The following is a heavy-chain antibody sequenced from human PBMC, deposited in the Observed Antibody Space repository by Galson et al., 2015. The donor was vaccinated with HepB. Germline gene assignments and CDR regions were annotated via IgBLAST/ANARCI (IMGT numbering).Heavy chain of an antibody. V-gene: IGHV3-33*08. D-gene: IGHD3-22*01. CDR3: ARDYYDSSGYSLGLVDY. CDR1: GFTFSSYG. J-gene: IGHJ4*02. CDR2: IWYDGSNK. Sequence: SLRLSCAASGFTFSSYGMHWVRQAPGKGLEWVAVIWYDGSNKYYADSVKGRFTISRDNSKNTLYLQMNSLRAEDTAVYYCARDYYDSSGYSLGLVDYWGQGTLVTVSS.